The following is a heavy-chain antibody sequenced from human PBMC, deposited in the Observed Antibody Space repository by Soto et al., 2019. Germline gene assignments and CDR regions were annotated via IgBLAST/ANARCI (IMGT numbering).Heavy chain of an antibody. Sequence: SETLSLTCTFSGCSISSYYWGWIRQPPGKGLEWIGYIYYSGSTYYTPSLKSRVTISVDTSKNQFSLKLSSVTAADTAVYYCARVLYYDSSGYLDYWGQGTLVTVSS. CDR2: IYYSGST. CDR1: GCSISSYY. J-gene: IGHJ4*02. D-gene: IGHD3-22*01. V-gene: IGHV4-59*08. CDR3: ARVLYYDSSGYLDY.